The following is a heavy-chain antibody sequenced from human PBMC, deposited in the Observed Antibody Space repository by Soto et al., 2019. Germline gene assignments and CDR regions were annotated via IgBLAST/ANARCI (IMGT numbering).Heavy chain of an antibody. CDR1: GGTFSSYA. D-gene: IGHD3-22*01. Sequence: QVQLVQSGAEVKKPGSSVKVSCKASGGTFSSYAISWVRQAPGQGLQWMGGIIPIFGTANYAQKFQGRVTITADESTSTAYMELSSLRSEDTAVYYCAREARNYYDSSGYCDYWGQGTLVTVSS. CDR2: IIPIFGTA. V-gene: IGHV1-69*01. CDR3: AREARNYYDSSGYCDY. J-gene: IGHJ4*02.